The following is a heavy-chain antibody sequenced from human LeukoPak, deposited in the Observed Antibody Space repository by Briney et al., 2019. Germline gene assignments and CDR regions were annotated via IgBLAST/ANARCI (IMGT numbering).Heavy chain of an antibody. D-gene: IGHD2-8*01. CDR3: WRPHCSNSVCSSSRVDF. CDR1: GGSMTSNNYY. V-gene: IGHV4-39*01. CDR2: IHYSGST. Sequence: SETLSLTCTVSGGSMTSNNYYWGWIRQPPGKGLEWIGNIHYSGSTYYSPSLKNRVTISVDTSKNQFSLRLKSVTAADTAVYYCWRPHCSNSVCSSSRVDFWGQGTLVTVSS. J-gene: IGHJ4*02.